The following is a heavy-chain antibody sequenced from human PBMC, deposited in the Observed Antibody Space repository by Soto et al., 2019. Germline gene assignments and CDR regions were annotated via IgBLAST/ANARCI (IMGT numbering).Heavy chain of an antibody. V-gene: IGHV4-4*02. CDR2: IYHSGST. Sequence: PSETLSLTCAVSGGSISGSNWWTWVRQPPGKGLEWIGEIYHSGSTNYNPSLKSRVTISVDTSKNQFSLKLSSVTAADTAVYYCARGPGVVSFDYWGQGTLVTVSS. D-gene: IGHD2-15*01. CDR1: GGSISGSNW. CDR3: ARGPGVVSFDY. J-gene: IGHJ4*02.